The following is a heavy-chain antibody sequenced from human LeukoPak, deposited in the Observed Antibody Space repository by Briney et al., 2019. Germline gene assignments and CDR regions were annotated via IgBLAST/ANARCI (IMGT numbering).Heavy chain of an antibody. D-gene: IGHD3-22*01. CDR1: GFTVSSNY. CDR3: ARGANYYDSSGYEGYDAFDI. CDR2: IYSGGSI. Sequence: GRSLRLSCAASGFTVSSNYMSWVRQAPGKGLEWVSVIYSGGSIYYADSVKGRFTISRDNSKNTLYLQMNSLRAEDTAVYYCARGANYYDSSGYEGYDAFDIWGQGTMVTVSS. V-gene: IGHV3-66*01. J-gene: IGHJ3*02.